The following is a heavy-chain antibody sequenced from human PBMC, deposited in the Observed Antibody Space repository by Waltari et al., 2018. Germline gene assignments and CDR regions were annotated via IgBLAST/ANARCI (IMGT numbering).Heavy chain of an antibody. J-gene: IGHJ3*02. CDR1: GYTFTGYY. CDR3: AIRTPDCGGGSCYFLEGGEDAFDI. V-gene: IGHV1-2*02. CDR2: INPNSGGT. D-gene: IGHD2-15*01. Sequence: QVQLVQSGAEVKKPGASVKVSCKASGYTFTGYYMHWVRQAPGQGLEWMGWINPNSGGTNYAQKFQGRVTMTRDTSISTAYMELSRLRSDDTAVYYCAIRTPDCGGGSCYFLEGGEDAFDIWGQGTMVTVSS.